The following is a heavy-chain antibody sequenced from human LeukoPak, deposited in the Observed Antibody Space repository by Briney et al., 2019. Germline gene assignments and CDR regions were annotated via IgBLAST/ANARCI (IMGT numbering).Heavy chain of an antibody. D-gene: IGHD3-22*01. Sequence: GGSLRLSCAASGFTFSSYGMHWVRQAPGKGLEWVAFIRYDGSNKYYADSVKGRFTISRDNSKNTLYLQMNSLRAEDTAVYYCASVAPLYYDSSGYHFDYWGQGTLVTVSS. J-gene: IGHJ4*02. CDR1: GFTFSSYG. CDR3: ASVAPLYYDSSGYHFDY. V-gene: IGHV3-30*02. CDR2: IRYDGSNK.